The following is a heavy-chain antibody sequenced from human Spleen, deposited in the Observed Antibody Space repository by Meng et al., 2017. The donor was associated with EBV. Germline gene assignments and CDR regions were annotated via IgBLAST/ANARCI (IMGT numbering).Heavy chain of an antibody. CDR3: ASLNDYSSGSTS. CDR2: FTPIFGTT. V-gene: IGHV1-69*06. CDR1: GGTFSRYT. Sequence: QMQLVQSGAEVKKPGSSMKVACKASGGTFSRYTFSWVRQAPGQGLEWMAGFTPIFGTTNYAQKFDDRLTISADTSTTTVYMDLASLRSEDTAVYFCASLNDYSSGSTSWGQGTLVPVSS. J-gene: IGHJ5*02. D-gene: IGHD6-19*01.